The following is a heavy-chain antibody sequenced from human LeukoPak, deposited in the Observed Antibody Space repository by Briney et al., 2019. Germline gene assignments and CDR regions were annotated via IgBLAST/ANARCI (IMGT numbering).Heavy chain of an antibody. D-gene: IGHD2-2*01. CDR2: INPNSGGT. CDR1: GSTFTGYY. Sequence: GASVKVSCKASGSTFTGYYMHWVRQAPGQGLEWMGWINPNSGGTNYAQKFQGRVTMTRDTSISTAYMELSRLRSDDTAVYYCARDSRYCSSTSCYEKGWFDPWGQGTLVTVSS. CDR3: ARDSRYCSSTSCYEKGWFDP. J-gene: IGHJ5*02. V-gene: IGHV1-2*02.